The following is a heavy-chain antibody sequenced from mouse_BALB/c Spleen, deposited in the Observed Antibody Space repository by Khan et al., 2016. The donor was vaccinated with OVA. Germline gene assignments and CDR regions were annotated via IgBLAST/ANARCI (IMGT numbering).Heavy chain of an antibody. CDR1: GISIPSGNYR. D-gene: IGHD1-1*01. CDR2: IYYIGTV. V-gene: IGHV3-5*02. Sequence: EVQLQESGPGLVKPSQTVSLTCTVTGISIPSGNYRWCWIRQFPGNKLDWIGNIYYIGTVTYNPSLTSRTTITRDTSKNQFFLEINSLTAEYTASYFCARDYGSLYWFFDVWGAGTMVTVSS. J-gene: IGHJ1*01. CDR3: ARDYGSLYWFFDV.